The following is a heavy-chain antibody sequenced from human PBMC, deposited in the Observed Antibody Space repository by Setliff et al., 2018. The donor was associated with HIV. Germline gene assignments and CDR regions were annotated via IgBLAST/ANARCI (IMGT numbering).Heavy chain of an antibody. CDR3: ARGGSRYFESSGFSYDY. J-gene: IGHJ4*02. CDR1: GFTFSSNA. D-gene: IGHD3-22*01. Sequence: GGSLRLSCSASGFTFSSNAMHWVRQAPGKGLEYVSSISSNGGSTYYADSVKGRFTISRDNAKNSLYLQMNSLRVEDTAVYSCARGGSRYFESSGFSYDYWGQGTLVTVSS. CDR2: ISSNGGST. V-gene: IGHV3-64*04.